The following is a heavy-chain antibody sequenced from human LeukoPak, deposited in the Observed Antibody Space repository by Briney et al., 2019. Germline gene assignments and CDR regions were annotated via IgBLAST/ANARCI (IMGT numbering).Heavy chain of an antibody. D-gene: IGHD1-26*01. CDR3: ARNSGSYDY. J-gene: IGHJ4*01. CDR2: IKQDGSEK. CDR1: GFTLSSYW. Sequence: GGSLRLSCAASGFTLSSYWMSWVRQAPGKGLEWVANIKQDGSEKYYVDSVKGRFTISRDNAKNSLYLQRNSLRAEDTAVYYCARNSGSYDYWGQGTLVTVSS. V-gene: IGHV3-7*01.